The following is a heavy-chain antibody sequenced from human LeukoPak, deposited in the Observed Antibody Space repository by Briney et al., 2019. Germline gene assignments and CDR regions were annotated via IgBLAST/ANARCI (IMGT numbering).Heavy chain of an antibody. CDR1: GFTFSSYS. J-gene: IGHJ4*02. CDR2: ISSSSSYI. D-gene: IGHD3-3*01. V-gene: IGHV3-21*01. CDR3: AKDRGTIFDVLNYHFDL. Sequence: PGGSLRLSCAASGFTFSSYSMNWVRQAPGKGLEWVSSISSSSSYIYYADSVKGRFTISRDNAKNSLYLQMNSLRAEDTAVYYCAKDRGTIFDVLNYHFDLWGQGVLVTVSS.